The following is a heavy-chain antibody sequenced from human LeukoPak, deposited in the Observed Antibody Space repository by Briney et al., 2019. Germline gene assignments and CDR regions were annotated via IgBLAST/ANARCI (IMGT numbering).Heavy chain of an antibody. V-gene: IGHV3-49*03. Sequence: LRLSCTASGFTFGDDAWSWFRQAPGKGLEWICFIRKKGYGETTDYAASVRGRFTISRDDAKSIAYLQMNSLKTEDTALYYCSRGLHDYGDSNYYFDQWGRGTLVTVSS. CDR2: IRKKGYGETT. CDR3: SRGLHDYGDSNYYFDQ. J-gene: IGHJ4*02. CDR1: GFTFGDDA. D-gene: IGHD4-17*01.